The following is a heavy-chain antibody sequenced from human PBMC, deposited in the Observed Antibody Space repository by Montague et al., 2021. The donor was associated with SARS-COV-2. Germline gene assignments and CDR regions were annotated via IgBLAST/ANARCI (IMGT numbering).Heavy chain of an antibody. CDR1: KFSFSSYA. D-gene: IGHD3-9*01. V-gene: IGHV3-30*04. CDR3: ARPSYYDILTGNGGLEY. CDR2: ISYVGSNQ. Sequence: SLRLSCAASKFSFSSYALHWVRQAPGKGLEWVAVISYVGSNQYYAGSVKGRFTTSRDNSKNTLYLQMSSLRAEDTAVYYCARPSYYDILTGNGGLEYWGQGTLVTVSS. J-gene: IGHJ4*02.